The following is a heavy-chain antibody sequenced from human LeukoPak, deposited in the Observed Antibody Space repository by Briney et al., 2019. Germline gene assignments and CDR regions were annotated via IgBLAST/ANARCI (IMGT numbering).Heavy chain of an antibody. CDR1: GGSFSGYY. Sequence: PSETLSLTCAVYGGSFSGYYWSWIRQPPGKGLEWIGEINHSGSTNYNPSLKSRVTISVDTSKNQFSLKLSSVTAADTAVYYCARGQKSLSRYQLPSCYMDVWGKGTTVTVSS. CDR2: INHSGST. CDR3: ARGQKSLSRYQLPSCYMDV. J-gene: IGHJ6*03. D-gene: IGHD2-2*01. V-gene: IGHV4-34*01.